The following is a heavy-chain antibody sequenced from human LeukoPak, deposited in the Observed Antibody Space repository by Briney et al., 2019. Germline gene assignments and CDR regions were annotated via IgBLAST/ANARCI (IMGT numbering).Heavy chain of an antibody. CDR3: ARARSFDY. CDR1: GFTFSSYL. CDR2: IKQDGSEK. Sequence: PGGSLRLSCAASGFTFSSYLMSWVRQAPGKGLEWVANIKQDGSEKYYVDSVKGRFTISRDNAKNSLYLQMNSLRAEDTAVYYCARARSFDYWGQGTLVTVSS. J-gene: IGHJ4*02. V-gene: IGHV3-7*01.